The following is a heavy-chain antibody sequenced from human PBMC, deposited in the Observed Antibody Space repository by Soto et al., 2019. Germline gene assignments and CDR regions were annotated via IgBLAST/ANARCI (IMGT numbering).Heavy chain of an antibody. CDR3: ASSYQNWFDP. D-gene: IGHD6-6*01. CDR1: GVSISSYY. Sequence: SVTLSLTCTVSGVSISSYYWILIRQPPGKGLEWIGYIYYSGSTNYNPSLKSRVTISVDTSKNQFSLKLSSVAAADTAVYYCASSYQNWFDPWGQGTLVTVSS. CDR2: IYYSGST. V-gene: IGHV4-59*08. J-gene: IGHJ5*02.